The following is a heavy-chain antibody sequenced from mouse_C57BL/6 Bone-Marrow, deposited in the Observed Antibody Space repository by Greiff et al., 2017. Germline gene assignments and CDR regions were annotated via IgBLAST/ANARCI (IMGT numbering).Heavy chain of an antibody. CDR1: GYTFTSYW. J-gene: IGHJ2*01. CDR2: IDPSDSYT. D-gene: IGHD1-1*01. CDR3: ARSPGRPDY. Sequence: QVQLQQPGAELVKPGASVKLSCKASGYTFTSYWMQWVKQRPGQGLEWIGEIDPSDSYTNYNQKFKGKATLTVDTSSSTAYMQLSSLTSEDSAVYYCARSPGRPDYWGQGTTLTVSS. V-gene: IGHV1-50*01.